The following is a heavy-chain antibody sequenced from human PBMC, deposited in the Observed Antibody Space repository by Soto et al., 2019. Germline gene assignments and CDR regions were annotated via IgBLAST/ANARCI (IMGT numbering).Heavy chain of an antibody. CDR1: GFSLSTSGVG. V-gene: IGHV2-5*02. CDR3: AHKGPEDWPLDY. J-gene: IGHJ4*02. Sequence: QITLKESGPPLVRPTQTLTLTCAFSGFSLSTSGVGVGWIRQPPGKALEWLAVIYWDDSKHYSPSLRSRLTITKDTSKNQVVLTMTNMDPMDTGTSYCAHKGPEDWPLDYWGQGTLVTVSS. CDR2: IYWDDSK. D-gene: IGHD3-9*01.